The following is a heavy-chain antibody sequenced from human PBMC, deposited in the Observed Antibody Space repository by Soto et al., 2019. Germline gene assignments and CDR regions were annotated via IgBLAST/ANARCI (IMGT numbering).Heavy chain of an antibody. CDR3: ARVLSLGANWYFGS. CDR1: NYSITSSFY. J-gene: IGHJ4*02. V-gene: IGHV4-38-2*01. D-gene: IGHD2-8*02. CDR2: SHHGGGS. Sequence: PSETLSLTCDVSNYSITSSFYWGWVRQAPGKGLEWIGSSHHGGGSYYNPSLKSRVSISVDTSNNQLSLRLRSVNVADTAMYYCARVLSLGANWYFGSWGQGTPVTVSS.